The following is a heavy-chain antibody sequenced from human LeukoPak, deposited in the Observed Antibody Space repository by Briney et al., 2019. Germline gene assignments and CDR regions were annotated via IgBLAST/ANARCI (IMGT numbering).Heavy chain of an antibody. CDR2: IYTSGST. V-gene: IGHV4-61*02. J-gene: IGHJ4*02. D-gene: IGHD3-22*01. CDR1: GGSISSGSYY. CDR3: ARDNESSGYCLDY. Sequence: SQTLSLTCTVSGGSISSGSYYWSWIRQPAGTGLEWIGRIYTSGSTNYNPSLKSRVTISVDTSKNQFSLKLSSVTAADTAVYYCARDNESSGYCLDYWGQGTLVTVSS.